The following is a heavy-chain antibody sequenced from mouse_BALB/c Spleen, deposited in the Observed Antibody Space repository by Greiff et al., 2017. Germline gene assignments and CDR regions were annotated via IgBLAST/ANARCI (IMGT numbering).Heavy chain of an antibody. CDR2: ISSGGSYT. CDR3: TRDDEGDYFDY. V-gene: IGHV5-6-4*01. D-gene: IGHD2-3*01. CDR1: GFTFSSYT. J-gene: IGHJ2*01. Sequence: DVLLVESGGGLVKPGGSLKLSCAASGFTFSSYTMSWVRQTPEKRLEWVATISSGGSYTYYPDSVKGRITISRDNAKNTLYLQMSSLKSEDTAMYYCTRDDEGDYFDYWGQGTTLTVSS.